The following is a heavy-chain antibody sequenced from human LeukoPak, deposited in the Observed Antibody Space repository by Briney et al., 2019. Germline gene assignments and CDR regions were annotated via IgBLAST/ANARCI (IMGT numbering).Heavy chain of an antibody. J-gene: IGHJ4*02. CDR1: GFTFSSYA. CDR3: AKAPLGYCSGGSCYYFDY. V-gene: IGHV3-23*01. Sequence: GGSLRLSCAASGFTFSSYAMSWVRQGPGKGLEWVSAVSGSGVSTYYADSVKGRFTISRDNSKNTLYLQMNSLRAEDTAVDYCAKAPLGYCSGGSCYYFDYWGQGTLVTVSS. D-gene: IGHD2-15*01. CDR2: VSGSGVST.